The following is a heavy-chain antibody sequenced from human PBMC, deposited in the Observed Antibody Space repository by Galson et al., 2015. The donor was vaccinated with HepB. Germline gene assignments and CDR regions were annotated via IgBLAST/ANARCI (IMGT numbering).Heavy chain of an antibody. CDR1: GYTFTSYG. CDR2: ISAYNGNT. D-gene: IGHD5-18*01. Sequence: SVKVSCKASGYTFTSYGISWVRQAPGQGLEWMGWISAYNGNTNYAQKLQGRVTMTTDTSTSTAYMELRSLRSDDTAVYYCARDHTSGYSYGYGYYGSGSYHYYYGMDVWGQGTTVTVSS. CDR3: ARDHTSGYSYGYGYYGSGSYHYYYGMDV. V-gene: IGHV1-18*01. J-gene: IGHJ6*02.